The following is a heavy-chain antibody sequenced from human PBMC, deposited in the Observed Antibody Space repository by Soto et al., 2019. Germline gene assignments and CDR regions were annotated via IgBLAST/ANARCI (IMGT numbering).Heavy chain of an antibody. D-gene: IGHD6-13*01. CDR1: GFSVSAYY. CDR2: ISGDSVDT. Sequence: QVQLLESGGGLVKPGGSLRLSCAASGFSVSAYYMGWIRQPPGKGLEWISYISGDSVDTNHADSVKGRFTISRDNAKNSLYLQMNSLRAEDTAVYFCATGQQVRMADIWGQGTMVTVSS. V-gene: IGHV3-11*03. CDR3: ATGQQVRMADI. J-gene: IGHJ3*02.